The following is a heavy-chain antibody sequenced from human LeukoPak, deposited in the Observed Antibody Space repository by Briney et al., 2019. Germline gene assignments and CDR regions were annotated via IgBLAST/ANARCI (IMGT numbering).Heavy chain of an antibody. CDR3: ARDSGWAFDS. V-gene: IGHV3-33*01. J-gene: IGHJ4*02. CDR2: IWYDGSNK. D-gene: IGHD3-16*01. Sequence: GGSLRLSCAASGFTFSSYGMHWVRQVPGKGLEWVTVIWYDGSNKYYADSVKGRFTISRDSAKNSLYLQMNSLRDDDTAVYYCARDSGWAFDSWGQGTLVTVSS. CDR1: GFTFSSYG.